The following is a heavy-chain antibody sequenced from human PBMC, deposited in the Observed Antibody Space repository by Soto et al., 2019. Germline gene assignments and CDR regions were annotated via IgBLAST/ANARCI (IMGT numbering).Heavy chain of an antibody. CDR1: GYTFTNYG. CDR3: ARRARDGYDGVGDY. J-gene: IGHJ4*02. D-gene: IGHD5-12*01. Sequence: QAQLVQSGAEVKKPGASVKVSCKASGYTFTNYGISWVRQAPGQGLECMGWISAYNGNTNYAQKFQGRVTMTTDTTMTTTYLELRSLRSDDTGVYYCARRARDGYDGVGDYWGQGTLVTVSS. V-gene: IGHV1-18*01. CDR2: ISAYNGNT.